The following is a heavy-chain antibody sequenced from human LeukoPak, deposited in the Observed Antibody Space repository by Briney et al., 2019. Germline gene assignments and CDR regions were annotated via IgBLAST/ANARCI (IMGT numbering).Heavy chain of an antibody. Sequence: PGGSLRLSCAASGFTSSSYSMNWVRQAPGKGLEWVSSIISSSSYIYYADSVKGRFTISRENAKNSLYLQMNSLRAEDTAVYYCARGPIDYYYDSSGYDYWGQGTLVTVSS. CDR3: ARGPIDYYYDSSGYDY. V-gene: IGHV3-21*01. CDR2: IISSSSYI. J-gene: IGHJ4*02. D-gene: IGHD3-22*01. CDR1: GFTSSSYS.